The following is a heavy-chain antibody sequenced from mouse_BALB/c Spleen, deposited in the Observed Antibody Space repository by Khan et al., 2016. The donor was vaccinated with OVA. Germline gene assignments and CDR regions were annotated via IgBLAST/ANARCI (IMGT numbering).Heavy chain of an antibody. J-gene: IGHJ4*01. V-gene: IGHV1-4*01. CDR3: ARRTTEYALDY. CDR1: GYTFTSHT. D-gene: IGHD2-14*01. Sequence: IQLVQSGAELARPGASVKMSCKASGYTFTSHTMHWIKQRPGQGLAWIGYINPRSGYNQKLNDKATLTADISSNTAYMQLSSLTSEDSSVYYCARRTTEYALDYWGQGTSVTVSS. CDR2: INPRSG.